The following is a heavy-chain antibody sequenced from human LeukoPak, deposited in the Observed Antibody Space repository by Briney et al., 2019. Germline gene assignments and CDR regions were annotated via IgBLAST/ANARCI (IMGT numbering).Heavy chain of an antibody. J-gene: IGHJ6*03. CDR1: GRSISSYY. Sequence: PSETLSLTCTVSGRSISSYYWRWIRQPPGKGLEWIGYIYYSGITNYNPSLKSRVTISVDTSKNQFSLKLSSVTAADTAVYYCARALLWFGEFPPHYMDVWGKGTTVTVSS. CDR2: IYYSGIT. D-gene: IGHD3-10*01. CDR3: ARALLWFGEFPPHYMDV. V-gene: IGHV4-59*01.